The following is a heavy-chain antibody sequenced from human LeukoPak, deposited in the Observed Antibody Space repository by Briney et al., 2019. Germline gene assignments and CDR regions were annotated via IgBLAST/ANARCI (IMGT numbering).Heavy chain of an antibody. CDR3: ATGGRGSGWYEDYYYYYGMDV. CDR1: GFTFSSYS. D-gene: IGHD6-19*01. V-gene: IGHV3-21*01. J-gene: IGHJ6*02. Sequence: GGSLRLSCAASGFTFSSYSMNWVRQAPGKGLEWVSSISSSSSYIYYADSVKGRFTISRDNAKNTLYLQMNSLRAEDTAVYYCATGGRGSGWYEDYYYYYGMDVWGQGTTVTVSS. CDR2: ISSSSSYI.